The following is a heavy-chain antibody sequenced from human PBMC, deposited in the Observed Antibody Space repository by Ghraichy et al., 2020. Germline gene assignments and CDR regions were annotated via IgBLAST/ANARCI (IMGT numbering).Heavy chain of an antibody. Sequence: SCAASGFTFNNYALTWVRQSPGQGLEWVSGISGSGGNTYYADSVKGRFSISRDNTKNTLYKQMSSLGAEDTAMYYCAKDLRQNLGASALVYGWVWGQGILVTVSS. J-gene: IGHJ4*02. CDR1: GFTFNNYA. D-gene: IGHD5-18*01. CDR3: AKDLRQNLGASALVYGWV. CDR2: ISGSGGNT. V-gene: IGHV3-23*01.